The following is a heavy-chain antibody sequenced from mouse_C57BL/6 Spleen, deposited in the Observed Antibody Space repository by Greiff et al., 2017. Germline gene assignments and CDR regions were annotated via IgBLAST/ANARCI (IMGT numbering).Heavy chain of an antibody. D-gene: IGHD1-1*01. CDR1: GFTFSSYA. CDR3: AREGSSHFDY. CDR2: ISDGGSYT. V-gene: IGHV5-4*01. J-gene: IGHJ2*01. Sequence: EVKLVESGGGLVKPGGSLKLSCAASGFTFSSYAMSWVRQTPEKRLEWVATISDGGSYTYYPDNVKGRFTISRDNAKNNLYLQMSHLKSEDTAMYYCAREGSSHFDYWGQGTTLTVSS.